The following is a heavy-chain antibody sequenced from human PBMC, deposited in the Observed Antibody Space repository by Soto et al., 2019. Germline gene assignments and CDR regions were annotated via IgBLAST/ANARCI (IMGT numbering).Heavy chain of an antibody. Sequence: QVQLVESGGGVVQPGRSLRLSCAASGFSLSNNGMHWVRQAPGKGLEWVAGISYDGNNKYYADSVKSRFTIARDNSKNTVYLEMNNLRAEDTAMYYCAKGGSGNYLTYHYYYGMDVCGQGTTVTVSS. J-gene: IGHJ6*02. CDR1: GFSLSNNG. D-gene: IGHD3-22*01. V-gene: IGHV3-30*18. CDR2: ISYDGNNK. CDR3: AKGGSGNYLTYHYYYGMDV.